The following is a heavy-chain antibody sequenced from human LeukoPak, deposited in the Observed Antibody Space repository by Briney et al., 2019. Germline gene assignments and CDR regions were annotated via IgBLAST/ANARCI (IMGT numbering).Heavy chain of an antibody. D-gene: IGHD6-13*01. V-gene: IGHV3-48*01. CDR3: ARGTRWYDY. J-gene: IGHJ4*02. CDR2: ISSSSSAV. Sequence: GGSLRLSCAASGFTFSNYNMNWVRQVPGKGLEWVSYISSSSSAVYYADSVKGRLTISRDNGKNSLFLQMNSLRAEDTAVYYCARGTRWYDYWGQGTLVTVSS. CDR1: GFTFSNYN.